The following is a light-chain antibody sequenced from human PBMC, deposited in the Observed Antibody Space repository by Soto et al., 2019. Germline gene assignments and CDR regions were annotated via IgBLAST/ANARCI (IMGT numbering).Light chain of an antibody. CDR2: GAS. V-gene: IGKV3-20*01. CDR1: QSVSSSY. J-gene: IGKJ4*01. CDR3: QQYGSTGA. Sequence: EIVLTQSPGTLSFSPGERATLSCRASQSVSSSYLAWYQQKPGQAPRLLIYGASSRATGIPDRFSGSGSGTDFTLTISRLEPEDFAVYYCQQYGSTGAFGGGTKVDIK.